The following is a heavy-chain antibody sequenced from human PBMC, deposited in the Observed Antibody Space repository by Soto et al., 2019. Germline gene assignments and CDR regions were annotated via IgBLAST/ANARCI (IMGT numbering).Heavy chain of an antibody. CDR1: GDSVSTNIAA. V-gene: IGHV6-1*01. CDR3: ARDAAPTLNYPHGMDV. D-gene: IGHD1-7*01. Sequence: QTLSLTCAISGDSVSTNIAAWSWIRQSPSRGLEWLGRALYRSSKWYNEYAVSVKSRMTINPDTSKNQFSLQLNSVTPEDTAVYYCARDAAPTLNYPHGMDVWGQGTAVTVSS. J-gene: IGHJ6*02. CDR2: ALYRSSKWYN.